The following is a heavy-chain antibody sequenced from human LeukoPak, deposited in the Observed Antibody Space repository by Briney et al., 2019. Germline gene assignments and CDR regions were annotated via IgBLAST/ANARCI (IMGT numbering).Heavy chain of an antibody. V-gene: IGHV3-23*01. Sequence: QPGGSLKLSFEASGFTFRSYGMSSVRQAPGKGLEWVSAISSRGGSTYYVDSVKGRLTISRDNSKNTLYLQMNSLRAEDTAVYYCAKRSEYGGNWSYFDYWGQGTPVTVSS. CDR3: AKRSEYGGNWSYFDY. D-gene: IGHD4-23*01. CDR2: ISSRGGST. CDR1: GFTFRSYG. J-gene: IGHJ4*02.